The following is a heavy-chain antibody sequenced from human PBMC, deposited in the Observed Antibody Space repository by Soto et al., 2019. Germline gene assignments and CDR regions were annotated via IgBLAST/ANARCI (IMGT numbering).Heavy chain of an antibody. CDR3: ARDARGPFDY. CDR1: GFTVSDS. Sequence: GGSLRLSCSVAGFTVSDSMSWVRQAPVKGLKCVSFINSDGSTHYTDSVRGRFTISRDNSKNTLYLQMDRLRVDETAVYFCARDARGPFDYWGQGTLVTVSS. CDR2: INSDGST. J-gene: IGHJ4*02. V-gene: IGHV3-53*01. D-gene: IGHD5-12*01.